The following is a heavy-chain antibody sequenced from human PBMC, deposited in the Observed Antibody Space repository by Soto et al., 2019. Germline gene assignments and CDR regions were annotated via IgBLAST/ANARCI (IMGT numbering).Heavy chain of an antibody. CDR3: ASKNGGVVYDYYGMDV. CDR2: ISAYNGNT. Sequence: GASVKFSGKASGYTFTSYGISWVRQAPGQGLEWMGWISAYNGNTNYAQKLQGRVTMTTDTSTSTAYMELRSLRSDDTAVYYCASKNGGVVYDYYGMDVWGQRATVTVS. D-gene: IGHD2-15*01. V-gene: IGHV1-18*04. J-gene: IGHJ6*02. CDR1: GYTFTSYG.